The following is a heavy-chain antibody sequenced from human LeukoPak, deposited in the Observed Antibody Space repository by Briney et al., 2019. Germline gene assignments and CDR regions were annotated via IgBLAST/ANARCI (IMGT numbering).Heavy chain of an antibody. CDR1: GFTFSSYS. D-gene: IGHD5-24*01. CDR3: AGDGYNGEFDY. CDR2: ISSSSSYI. J-gene: IGHJ4*02. V-gene: IGHV3-21*01. Sequence: PGGSLRLSCAASGFTFSSYSMNWVRQAPRKGLEWVSSISSSSSYIYYADSLKGRFTISRDNAKNSLYLQMNSLRAEDTAVYYCAGDGYNGEFDYWGQGTLVTVSS.